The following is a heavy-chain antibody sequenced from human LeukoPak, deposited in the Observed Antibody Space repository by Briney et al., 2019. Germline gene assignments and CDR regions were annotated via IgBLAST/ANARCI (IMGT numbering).Heavy chain of an antibody. Sequence: ASVKVSCKVSGYTLTELSMHWVRQAPGKELEWMGGFDPEDGETIYAQKFQGRVTMTEDTSTDTAYMELSSLRFEDTAVYYCATGDYYDSSGYPRQNFDYWGQGTLVTVSS. D-gene: IGHD3-22*01. V-gene: IGHV1-24*01. CDR2: FDPEDGET. CDR1: GYTLTELS. CDR3: ATGDYYDSSGYPRQNFDY. J-gene: IGHJ4*02.